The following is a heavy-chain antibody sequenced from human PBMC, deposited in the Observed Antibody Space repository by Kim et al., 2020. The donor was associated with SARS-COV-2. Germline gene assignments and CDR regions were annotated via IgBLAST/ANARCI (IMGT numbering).Heavy chain of an antibody. D-gene: IGHD5-12*01. J-gene: IGHJ4*02. Sequence: DSVTGRFTSSRDNSKNTLYLQMNSLRAEDTAVYYCAKDWSGYDYPGYFDYWGQGTLVTVSS. CDR3: AKDWSGYDYPGYFDY. V-gene: IGHV3-23*01.